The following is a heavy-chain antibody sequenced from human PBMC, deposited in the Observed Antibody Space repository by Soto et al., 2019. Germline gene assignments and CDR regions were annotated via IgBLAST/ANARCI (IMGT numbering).Heavy chain of an antibody. D-gene: IGHD3-10*01. CDR1: GYTFTSYD. Sequence: QVQLVQSGAEVKKPGASVKVSCKASGYTFTSYDINWVRQATGQGVEWMGWMNPNSGNTGYAQKFQGRVTMTRNTSISTAYMELSSLRSEDTAVYYCARGINYYDSGDEAFEIWGQGTMVTVSS. V-gene: IGHV1-8*01. CDR2: MNPNSGNT. CDR3: ARGINYYDSGDEAFEI. J-gene: IGHJ3*02.